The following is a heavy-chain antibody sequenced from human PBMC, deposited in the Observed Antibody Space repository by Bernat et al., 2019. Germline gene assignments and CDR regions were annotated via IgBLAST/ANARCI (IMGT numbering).Heavy chain of an antibody. J-gene: IGHJ4*02. CDR1: GFTFSTYW. CDR2: IKQDGSEK. CDR3: ATRPRQPES. V-gene: IGHV3-7*01. D-gene: IGHD6-13*01. Sequence: EVQLVESGGGLVQPGGSLRLSSTASGFTFSTYWMTWVRQAPGKGLEWVASIKQDGSEKYYLDSVKGRFTISRDNTKNSLYLEMNSLRGEDTAVYYCATRPRQPESWGQGTLVTVSS.